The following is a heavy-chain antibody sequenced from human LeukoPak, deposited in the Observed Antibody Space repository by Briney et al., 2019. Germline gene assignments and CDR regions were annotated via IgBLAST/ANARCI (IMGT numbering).Heavy chain of an antibody. V-gene: IGHV4-4*02. CDR1: GVSISSSNW. D-gene: IGHD3-3*01. CDR3: AVPIFGVVTPDDAFDI. Sequence: PSGTLSLTCAVSGVSISSSNWWSWVRQPPGKGLEWIGEIYHSGSTNYNPSLKSRVTISVDKSKNQFSLKLSSVTAADTAVYYCAVPIFGVVTPDDAFDIWGQGTMVTVSS. CDR2: IYHSGST. J-gene: IGHJ3*02.